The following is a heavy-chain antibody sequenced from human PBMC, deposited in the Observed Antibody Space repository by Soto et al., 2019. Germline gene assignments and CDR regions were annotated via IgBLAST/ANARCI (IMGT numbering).Heavy chain of an antibody. CDR1: GFTFSSYS. J-gene: IGHJ3*02. V-gene: IGHV3-21*01. CDR2: ISSSSSYI. Sequence: GGSLRLSCAASGFTFSSYSMNWVRQDPGKGLEWVSSISSSSSYIYYADSMKGRFTISRDTAKNSLYLQMNSLRAEDTAVYYCARDKTGVGDFDIWGQGTMVTVSS. CDR3: ARDKTGVGDFDI. D-gene: IGHD7-27*01.